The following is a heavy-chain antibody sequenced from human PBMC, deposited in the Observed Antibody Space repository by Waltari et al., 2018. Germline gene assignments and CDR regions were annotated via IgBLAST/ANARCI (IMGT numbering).Heavy chain of an antibody. CDR3: AQRGMVGGYYGSKDY. J-gene: IGHJ4*02. D-gene: IGHD3-10*01. V-gene: IGHV3-23*01. CDR2: ISGSGGST. Sequence: EVQLLESGGGLVQPGGSLRLSCAASGFTFSSYAMSWVRQAPGKGLEWVSAISGSGGSTYYADSVKGRFTISRDNSKNTLYLQMNSLRAEDTAVYYCAQRGMVGGYYGSKDYWGQGTLVTVSS. CDR1: GFTFSSYA.